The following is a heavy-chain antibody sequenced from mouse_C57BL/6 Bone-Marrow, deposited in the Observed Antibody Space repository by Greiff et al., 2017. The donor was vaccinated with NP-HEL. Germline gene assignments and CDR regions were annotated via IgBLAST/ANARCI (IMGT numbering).Heavy chain of an antibody. Sequence: EVQGVESGGGLVQPGGSLKLSCAASGFTFSDYYMYWVRQTPEKRLEWVAYISNGGGSTYYPDTVKGRFTISRDNAKNTLYLQMSRLKSEDTAMYYCARRRDSKGVMDYWGQGTSVTVSS. D-gene: IGHD2-5*01. CDR3: ARRRDSKGVMDY. V-gene: IGHV5-12*01. CDR1: GFTFSDYY. J-gene: IGHJ4*01. CDR2: ISNGGGST.